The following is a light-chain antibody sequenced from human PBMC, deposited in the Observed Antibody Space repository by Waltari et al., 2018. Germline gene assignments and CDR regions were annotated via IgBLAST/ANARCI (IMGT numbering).Light chain of an antibody. CDR1: SGHSSNV. J-gene: IGLJ3*02. Sequence: QLVLTQSPSASASLGASVKLTCTLSSGHSSNVIAWLQQQPEKGPRYLMKVNSDGSHNKGDGIPDRFSGSSSGAGRYLTISSLQSEDEADYYCQTGGHGTWVFGGGTKLTVL. V-gene: IGLV4-69*01. CDR3: QTGGHGTWV. CDR2: VNSDGSH.